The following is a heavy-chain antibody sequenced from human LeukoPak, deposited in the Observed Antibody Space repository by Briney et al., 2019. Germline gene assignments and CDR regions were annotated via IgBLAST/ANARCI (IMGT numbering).Heavy chain of an antibody. CDR2: INPNSGGT. J-gene: IGHJ4*02. Sequence: VASVKVSCKASGGTFSSYAISWVRQAPGQGLEWMGWINPNSGGTNYAQKFQGRVTMTRDTSISTAYMELSRLRSDDTAVYYCARTDTRDGTVDYWGQGTLVTVSS. V-gene: IGHV1-2*02. CDR3: ARTDTRDGTVDY. D-gene: IGHD1-26*01. CDR1: GGTFSSYA.